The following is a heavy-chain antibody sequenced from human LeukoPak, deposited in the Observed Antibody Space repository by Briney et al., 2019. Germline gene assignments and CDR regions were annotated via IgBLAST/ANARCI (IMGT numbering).Heavy chain of an antibody. CDR3: TTDGVGVEGATYDN. J-gene: IGHJ4*02. Sequence: QPGGSLRLSCAASGFTVSSNYMSWVRQAPGKGLEWVSVIYSGGSTYYADSVKGRFTISRDNSKNTLYLQMNSLKTEDTAVYYCTTDGVGVEGATYDNWGQGTLVSVSS. V-gene: IGHV3-53*01. D-gene: IGHD1-26*01. CDR2: IYSGGST. CDR1: GFTVSSNY.